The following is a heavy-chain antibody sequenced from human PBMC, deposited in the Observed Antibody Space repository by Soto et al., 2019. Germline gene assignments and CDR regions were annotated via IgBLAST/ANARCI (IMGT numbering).Heavy chain of an antibody. CDR3: ARNTIPPPHY. V-gene: IGHV3-23*01. J-gene: IGHJ4*02. CDR2: IISSGDSP. CDR1: GFTFSNYA. D-gene: IGHD1-1*01. Sequence: EVQLLESGGGLVQPGGSLRLSCAASGFTFSNYAMSWVRQAPGKGLEWVSAIISSGDSPYYADSVKGRFTVSRDNSKNTLYLQMNSLRVEDTAIYYCARNTIPPPHYWGQGTLVTVSS.